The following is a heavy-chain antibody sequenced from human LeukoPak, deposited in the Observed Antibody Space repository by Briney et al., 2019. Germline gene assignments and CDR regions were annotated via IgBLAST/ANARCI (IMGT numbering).Heavy chain of an antibody. CDR1: GFTFSSYA. V-gene: IGHV3-53*01. CDR2: IYSGGST. Sequence: GGSLRLSCAASGFTFSSYAMSWVRQAPGKGLEWVSVIYSGGSTYYADSVKGRFTISRGNSKNTLYLQMNSLRAEDTAVYYCACVDTAMGYYYYYGMDVWGQGTTVTVSS. D-gene: IGHD5-18*01. CDR3: ACVDTAMGYYYYYGMDV. J-gene: IGHJ6*02.